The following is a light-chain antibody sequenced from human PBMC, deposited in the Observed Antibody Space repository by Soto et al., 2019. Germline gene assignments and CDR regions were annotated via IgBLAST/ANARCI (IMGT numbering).Light chain of an antibody. Sequence: QTVVTQEPSLSVSPGRTVTLTCGLSSGSVSTNYYPSWYQQTPGQAPRTLIYNTKSRSSGVPDRFSGSILGNKAALTITGAQADDECDYYCVLYMGSGTWVFGGGTKVTVL. CDR1: SGSVSTNYY. CDR2: NTK. CDR3: VLYMGSGTWV. V-gene: IGLV8-61*01. J-gene: IGLJ3*02.